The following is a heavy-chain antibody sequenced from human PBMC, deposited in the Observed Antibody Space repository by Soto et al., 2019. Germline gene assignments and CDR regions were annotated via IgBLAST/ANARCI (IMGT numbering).Heavy chain of an antibody. CDR2: IYYSGST. Sequence: SETLSLTCTVSGGSISSYYWSWIRQPPGKGLEWIGYIYYSGSTNYNPSLKSRVTISVDTSKNQFSLKLSSVTAADTAVYYCARAGKNRYCSSTSCFGFDYWGQGTLVTVSS. CDR1: GGSISSYY. D-gene: IGHD2-2*01. V-gene: IGHV4-59*01. J-gene: IGHJ4*02. CDR3: ARAGKNRYCSSTSCFGFDY.